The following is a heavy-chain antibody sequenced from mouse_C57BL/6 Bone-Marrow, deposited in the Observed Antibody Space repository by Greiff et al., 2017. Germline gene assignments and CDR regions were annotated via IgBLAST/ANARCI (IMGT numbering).Heavy chain of an antibody. D-gene: IGHD1-1*01. CDR2: INYDGSST. Sequence: EVMLVESEGGLVQPGSSMKLSCTASGFTFSDYYMAWVRQVPEKGLEWVANINYDGSSTYYLDSLKSRFIISRDNAKNILYLQMSSLKSEDTATYYCARETTVPSRSYYFDYWGQGTTLTVSS. CDR3: ARETTVPSRSYYFDY. V-gene: IGHV5-16*01. J-gene: IGHJ2*01. CDR1: GFTFSDYY.